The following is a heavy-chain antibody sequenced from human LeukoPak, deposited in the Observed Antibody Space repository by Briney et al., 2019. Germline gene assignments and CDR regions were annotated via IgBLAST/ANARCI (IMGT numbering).Heavy chain of an antibody. J-gene: IGHJ3*01. Sequence: GGSLRHSCAASGFTFSTFSMNWVRQTPGKGLEWVSAISGSGSDIYYADSVKGRFTISRDNPKRSLYLQMNSLRVEDTAVYYCARRTFPNDAFDVWGQGTVVTVSS. CDR3: ARRTFPNDAFDV. V-gene: IGHV3-21*01. CDR1: GFTFSTFS. D-gene: IGHD1-7*01. CDR2: ISGSGSDI.